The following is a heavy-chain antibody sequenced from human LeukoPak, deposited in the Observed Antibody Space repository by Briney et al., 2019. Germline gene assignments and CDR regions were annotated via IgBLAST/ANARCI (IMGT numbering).Heavy chain of an antibody. J-gene: IGHJ1*01. D-gene: IGHD6-13*01. CDR3: TRGIAAAGSPSAEYFQH. Sequence: SETLSLTCAVYGGSFSGYYWSWIRQPPGKGVEWIGEMNHSGSTNYNPSLKSRVTISVDTSQNQLSLKLSSVTAADTAVYYCTRGIAAAGSPSAEYFQHWGQGTRVTVSS. CDR2: MNHSGST. V-gene: IGHV4-34*01. CDR1: GGSFSGYY.